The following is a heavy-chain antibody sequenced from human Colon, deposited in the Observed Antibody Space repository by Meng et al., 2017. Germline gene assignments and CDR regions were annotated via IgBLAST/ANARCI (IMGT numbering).Heavy chain of an antibody. J-gene: IGHJ5*02. D-gene: IGHD4-17*01. CDR1: GGSISSGDYY. V-gene: IGHV4-30-4*01. CDR3: ARDRKHYGERGWFDP. Sequence: VRLQSRGPVLEQPSQTLALACAVCGGSISSGDYYWGWIRQPPGKGLDWIGYIYYSGSTYSNASLKSRVTISIDRSKNQFSLKLSSVTAADTAVYYCARDRKHYGERGWFDPWGQGTLVTVSS. CDR2: IYYSGST.